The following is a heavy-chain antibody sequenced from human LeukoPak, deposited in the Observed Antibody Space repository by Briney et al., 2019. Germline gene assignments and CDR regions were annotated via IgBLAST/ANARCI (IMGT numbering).Heavy chain of an antibody. J-gene: IGHJ5*02. CDR1: GGSISSYY. V-gene: IGHV4-4*07. Sequence: SETLSLTCTVSGGSISSYYWSWIRQPAGKGLEWIGCIYTSGSTNYNPSLKSRVTMSVDTSKNQFSLKLSSVTAADTAVYYCARVLPTVYGDYFSADNWFDPWGQGTLVTVSS. CDR2: IYTSGST. CDR3: ARVLPTVYGDYFSADNWFDP. D-gene: IGHD4-17*01.